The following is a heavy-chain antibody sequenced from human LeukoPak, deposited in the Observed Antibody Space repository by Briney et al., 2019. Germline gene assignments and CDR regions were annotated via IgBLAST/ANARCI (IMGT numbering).Heavy chain of an antibody. CDR2: IKADGGEK. D-gene: IGHD6-6*01. CDR1: GFTFSTYW. CDR3: ARGGAARPDF. V-gene: IGHV3-7*01. Sequence: AGGSLRLSCAASGFTFSTYWMNWFRQTPGKGLEWMAKIKADGGEKDHVASVKGRFTISRDNAKNSLYLQMNSLRVEDTAVYYCARGGAARPDFWGQGTLVTVSS. J-gene: IGHJ4*02.